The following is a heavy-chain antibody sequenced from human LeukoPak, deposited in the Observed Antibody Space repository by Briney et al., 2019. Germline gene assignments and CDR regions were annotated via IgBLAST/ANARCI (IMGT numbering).Heavy chain of an antibody. J-gene: IGHJ3*02. CDR1: GFTFSSYS. CDR3: ASTLGYYYDSSGYSPLDAFDI. Sequence: PGGSLRLSCAASGFTFSSYSMNWVRQAPGKGLEWVSSISSSSSYIYYADSVKGRFTISRDNAKNSLYLQMNSLRAEDTAVYYCASTLGYYYDSSGYSPLDAFDIWGQGTMVTVSS. V-gene: IGHV3-21*01. CDR2: ISSSSSYI. D-gene: IGHD3-22*01.